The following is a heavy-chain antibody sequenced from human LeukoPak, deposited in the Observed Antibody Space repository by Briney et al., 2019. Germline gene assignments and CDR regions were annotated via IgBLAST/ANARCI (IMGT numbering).Heavy chain of an antibody. Sequence: PGRSLRLSCAASGFTFSSYGMHWVRQAPGKGLGWVAVISYDGSNKYYADSVKGRFTISRDNSKNTLYLQMNSLRAEDTAVYYCAKDRVLLWFGELSLLDAFDYWGQGTLVTVSS. V-gene: IGHV3-30*18. CDR2: ISYDGSNK. D-gene: IGHD3-10*01. CDR3: AKDRVLLWFGELSLLDAFDY. CDR1: GFTFSSYG. J-gene: IGHJ4*02.